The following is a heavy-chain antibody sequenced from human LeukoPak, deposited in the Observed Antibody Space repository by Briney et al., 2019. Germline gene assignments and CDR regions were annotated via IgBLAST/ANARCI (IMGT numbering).Heavy chain of an antibody. CDR1: GFTFSSYA. D-gene: IGHD3-10*01. V-gene: IGHV3-23*01. Sequence: HPGGSLRLSCAASGFTFSSYAMNWVRQAPGKGLEWVSAIRVSGGSTYYADSVKGRFTITRDNSKNTLYLQMNSLRAEDTAVYYCAKDSAGHWGQGTLVTVSS. CDR2: IRVSGGST. J-gene: IGHJ4*02. CDR3: AKDSAGH.